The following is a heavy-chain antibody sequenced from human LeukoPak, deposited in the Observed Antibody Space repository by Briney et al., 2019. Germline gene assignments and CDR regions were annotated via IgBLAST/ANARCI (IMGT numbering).Heavy chain of an antibody. D-gene: IGHD3-16*01. CDR3: ARGGGRSTEGGVWFYYYYMDV. CDR2: INPNSGGT. J-gene: IGHJ6*03. V-gene: IGHV1-2*02. Sequence: ASVKVSCKSSGYTFTGYYMHWVRQAPGQGLEWMGWINPNSGGTNYAQKFHGRVTMTRDTSISTDYMELSSLRSEDTAAYYCARGGGRSTEGGVWFYYYYMDVWGKGTTVTVSS. CDR1: GYTFTGYY.